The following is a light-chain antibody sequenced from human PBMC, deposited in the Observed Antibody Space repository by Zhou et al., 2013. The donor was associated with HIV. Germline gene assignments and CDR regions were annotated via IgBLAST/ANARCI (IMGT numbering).Light chain of an antibody. CDR3: HQYDRSPYT. CDR2: DAS. Sequence: EIVLTQSPATLSLSPGERATLSCRASQSVSNYLAWYQQKPGQPPRLLIYDASNRATGIPARFSGSGSGTDFTLTISRLEPGDLAVYYCHQYDRSPYTFGQGTKLQIK. V-gene: IGKV3-11*01. J-gene: IGKJ2*01. CDR1: QSVSNY.